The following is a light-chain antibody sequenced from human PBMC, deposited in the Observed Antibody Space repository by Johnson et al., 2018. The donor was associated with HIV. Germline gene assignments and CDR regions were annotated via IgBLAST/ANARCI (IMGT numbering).Light chain of an antibody. CDR3: ETWDSSLSGV. V-gene: IGLV1-51*02. CDR1: SSNIGNNY. Sequence: QSVLTQPPSVSAAPGQKVTISCSGSSSNIGNNYVSWYQQLPGTAPKLLIYENTERPSGIPDRFSGSKSGTSATLGITGLQTGAEGDYSCETWDSSLSGVFGTGTKVTVL. J-gene: IGLJ1*01. CDR2: ENT.